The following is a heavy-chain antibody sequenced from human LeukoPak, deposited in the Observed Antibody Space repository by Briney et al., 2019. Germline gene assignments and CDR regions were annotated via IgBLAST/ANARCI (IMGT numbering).Heavy chain of an antibody. CDR3: ARVMDFWSGTNWFDP. J-gene: IGHJ5*02. CDR2: VDPEDGET. V-gene: IGHV1-69-2*01. Sequence: ASVKVSCKVSGYTFTDYYMHWVQQAPGKGLEWMGLVDPEDGETIYAEKFQGRVTITADTSTDTAYMELSSLRSEDTAVYYCARVMDFWSGTNWFDPWGQGTLVTVSS. CDR1: GYTFTDYY. D-gene: IGHD3-3*01.